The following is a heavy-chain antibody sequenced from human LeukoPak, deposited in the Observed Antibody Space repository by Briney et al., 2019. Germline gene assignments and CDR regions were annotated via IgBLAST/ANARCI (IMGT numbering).Heavy chain of an antibody. J-gene: IGHJ4*02. CDR3: ARYGDYVDY. CDR2: IYYSGST. CDR1: GGSISSYY. V-gene: IGHV4-59*08. Sequence: SETLSLTCTVSGGSISSYYWSWIRQPPGKGLEWIGYIYYSGSTNYNPSLESRVTISVDTSKNQFSLKLSSVTAADTAVYYCARYGDYVDYWGQGTLVTVSS. D-gene: IGHD4-17*01.